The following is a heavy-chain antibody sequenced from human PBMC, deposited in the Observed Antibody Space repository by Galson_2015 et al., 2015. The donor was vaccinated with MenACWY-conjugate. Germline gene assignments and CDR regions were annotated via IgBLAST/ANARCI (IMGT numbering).Heavy chain of an antibody. D-gene: IGHD3-3*01. CDR1: AGSLTGAS. J-gene: IGHJ6*02. CDR3: ARLVTRGITIFGAHPRASYGLDV. V-gene: IGHV4-34*01. CDR2: INHVGDT. Sequence: TLSLTCGVHAGSLTGASWSWIRQPPGKGLEWIGEINHVGDTDYNPSLRGRVTISLDTSKNQFSLRLSSVTAADTAVYYCARLVTRGITIFGAHPRASYGLDVWGQGTTVIVSS.